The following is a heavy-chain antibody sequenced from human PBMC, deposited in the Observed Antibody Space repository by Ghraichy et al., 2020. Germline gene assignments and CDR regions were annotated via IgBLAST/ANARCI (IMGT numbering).Heavy chain of an antibody. CDR1: GFTFSSYS. CDR3: ASPYDFWSGYCRY. V-gene: IGHV3-21*01. CDR2: ISSSSSYI. Sequence: GGSLRLSCAASGFTFSSYSMNWVRQAPGKGLEWVSSISSSSSYIYYADSVKGRFTISRDNAKNSLYLQMNSLRAKDTAVYYCASPYDFWSGYCRYWGQGTLVTVSS. J-gene: IGHJ4*02. D-gene: IGHD3-3*01.